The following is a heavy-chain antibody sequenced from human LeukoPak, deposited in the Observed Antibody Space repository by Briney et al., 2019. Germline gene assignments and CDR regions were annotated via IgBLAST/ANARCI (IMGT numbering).Heavy chain of an antibody. Sequence: SQTLSLTCAVSGGSISSGGYSWSWIRQPPGKGLEWIGYIYHSGSTYYNPSLKSRVTISVDRSKSQFSLNLSSVTVADTAVYYCARVAALRGDPDWYFDYWGQGTLVTVSS. CDR1: GGSISSGGYS. CDR2: IYHSGST. J-gene: IGHJ4*02. CDR3: ARVAALRGDPDWYFDY. D-gene: IGHD2-2*01. V-gene: IGHV4-30-2*01.